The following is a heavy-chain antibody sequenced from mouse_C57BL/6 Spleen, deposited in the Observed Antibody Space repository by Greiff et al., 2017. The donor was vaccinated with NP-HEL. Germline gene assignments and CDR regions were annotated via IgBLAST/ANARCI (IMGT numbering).Heavy chain of an antibody. CDR1: GFTFSDYG. CDR2: ISSGSSTI. CDR3: GGGSFYAMDY. J-gene: IGHJ4*01. V-gene: IGHV5-17*01. Sequence: EVTLMESGGGLVKPGGSLKLSCAASGFTFSDYGMHWVRQAPEKGLEWVAYISSGSSTIYYADTVKGRFTISRDNAKNTLFLQMTSLRSEDTAMYYCGGGSFYAMDYWGQGTSVTVSS.